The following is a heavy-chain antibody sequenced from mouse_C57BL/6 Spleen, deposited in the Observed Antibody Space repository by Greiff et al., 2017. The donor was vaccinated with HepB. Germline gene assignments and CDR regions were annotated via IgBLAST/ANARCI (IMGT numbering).Heavy chain of an antibody. D-gene: IGHD2-2*01. Sequence: VQLKESGEGLVKPGGSLKLSCAASGFTFSSYAMSWVRQTPEKRLEWVAYISSGGDYIYYADTVKGRFTISRDNARNTLYLQMSSLKSEDTAMYYCTRGGGYGAWFAYWGQGTLVTVSA. CDR1: GFTFSSYA. J-gene: IGHJ3*01. V-gene: IGHV5-9-1*02. CDR2: ISSGGDYI. CDR3: TRGGGYGAWFAY.